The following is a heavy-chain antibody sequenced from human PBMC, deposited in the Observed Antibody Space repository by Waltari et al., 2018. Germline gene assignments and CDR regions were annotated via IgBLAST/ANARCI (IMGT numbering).Heavy chain of an antibody. J-gene: IGHJ4*02. V-gene: IGHV3-30*18. CDR2: ISHDGSNK. CDR1: GLSFGNCN. CDR3: VKYSGFDYFFDY. D-gene: IGHD5-12*01. Sequence: QFQLVESGGGVVQPGRSLRLSCAASGLSFGNCNMHWVRQTPGQGLQWVAAISHDGSNKDYADSVKSRFTVSRDNSNNTLYLQINSLRADDTGIYFCVKYSGFDYFFDYWGQGTLVTVSS.